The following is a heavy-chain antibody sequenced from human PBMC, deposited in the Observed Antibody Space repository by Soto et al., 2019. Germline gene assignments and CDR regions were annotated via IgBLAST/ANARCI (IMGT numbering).Heavy chain of an antibody. V-gene: IGHV4-39*01. J-gene: IGHJ5*02. CDR3: ARHRPMVRGVIITGWFDP. Sequence: SETLSLTCTVSGGSISSSSYYWGWIRQPPGKGLEWIGSIYYSGSTYYNPSLKSRVTISVDTSKNQFSLKLSSVTAADTAVYYCARHRPMVRGVIITGWFDPWGQGTLVTVSS. CDR1: GGSISSSSYY. D-gene: IGHD3-10*01. CDR2: IYYSGST.